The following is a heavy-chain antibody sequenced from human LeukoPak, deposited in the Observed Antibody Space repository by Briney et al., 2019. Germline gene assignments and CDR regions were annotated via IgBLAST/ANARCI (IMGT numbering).Heavy chain of an antibody. CDR2: INPNSGDT. Sequence: ASVKVSCKASGYTFTGYYMHWVRQAPGQGLEWMGWINPNSGDTNYAQKFQARVTMTRDTSISTAYMELSRLRSDDTAVYYCAREGVNDAFDIWGQGTMVTVSS. CDR3: AREGVNDAFDI. D-gene: IGHD3-22*01. V-gene: IGHV1-2*02. J-gene: IGHJ3*02. CDR1: GYTFTGYY.